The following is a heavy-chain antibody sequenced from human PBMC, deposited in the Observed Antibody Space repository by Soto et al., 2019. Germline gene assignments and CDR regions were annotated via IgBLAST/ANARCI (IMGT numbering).Heavy chain of an antibody. V-gene: IGHV3-7*01. CDR1: GFSISTTY. CDR3: ARVAYGNGWIFDY. J-gene: IGHJ4*01. D-gene: IGHD6-19*01. CDR2: IKQDGSEK. Sequence: PVWSLGLSCAFSGFSISTTYMSWVRQAPGKGLEWVANIKQDGSEKYYVDSVKGRFTLSRDNAKNSLQLQMSSLRDEDTAIYFCARVAYGNGWIFDYWGQGTLVTV.